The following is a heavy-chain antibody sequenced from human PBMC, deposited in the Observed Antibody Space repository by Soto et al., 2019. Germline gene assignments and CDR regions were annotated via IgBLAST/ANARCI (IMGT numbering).Heavy chain of an antibody. J-gene: IGHJ4*02. CDR3: ASSGYCSGGSCYRDY. V-gene: IGHV4-34*01. D-gene: IGHD2-15*01. CDR2: INHSGST. CDR1: GGSFSGYY. Sequence: SETLSLTCAVYGGSFSGYYWSWIRQPPGKGLEWIGEINHSGSTNYNPSHKSRDTITIDTSKKQYSQKLNYETAADTVVYYCASSGYCSGGSCYRDYWGQGTLVTVS.